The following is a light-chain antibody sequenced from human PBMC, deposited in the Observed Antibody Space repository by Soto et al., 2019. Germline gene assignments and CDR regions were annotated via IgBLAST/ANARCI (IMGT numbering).Light chain of an antibody. CDR3: QQYNNGPPDT. CDR1: QSVTSN. V-gene: IGKV3-15*01. CDR2: AAS. Sequence: EIVLTQSPATLSVSPGERATLSCRASQSVTSNLAWYQQKPGQAPWLLIYAASARATGIPTRFSGSGSGTEFTLTISSLQSEDFAVYYCQQYNNGPPDTVGQGTKLEIK. J-gene: IGKJ2*01.